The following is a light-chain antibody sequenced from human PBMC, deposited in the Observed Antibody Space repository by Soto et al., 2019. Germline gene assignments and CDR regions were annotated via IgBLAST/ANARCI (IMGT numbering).Light chain of an antibody. J-gene: IGKJ2*01. CDR2: AAS. Sequence: DIQMTQSPSSLSASEGGRVTITCRASQNINNYLNWYQQQPGQAPKLLIYAASSLQSGVPSRFTGSGSGTDFTLSISDLQPGDFATYSCQQSHTTPYTFGQGTKLEIQ. CDR1: QNINNY. V-gene: IGKV1-39*01. CDR3: QQSHTTPYT.